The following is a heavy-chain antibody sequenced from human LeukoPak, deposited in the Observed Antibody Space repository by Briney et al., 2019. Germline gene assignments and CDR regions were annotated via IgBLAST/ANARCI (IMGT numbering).Heavy chain of an antibody. D-gene: IGHD1-26*01. J-gene: IGHJ4*02. V-gene: IGHV4-59*01. CDR1: GGSISSYY. CDR2: IYYSGST. Sequence: SETLSLTCTVSGGSISSYYGSWIRQPPGKGLEWIGYIYYSGSTNYNPSLKSRVTISVDTSKNQFSLKLSSVTAADTAVYYCARGSGGSHYDYWGQGTLVTVSS. CDR3: ARGSGGSHYDY.